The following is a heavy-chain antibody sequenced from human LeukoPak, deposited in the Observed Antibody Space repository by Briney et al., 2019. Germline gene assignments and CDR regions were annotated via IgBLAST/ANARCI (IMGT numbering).Heavy chain of an antibody. Sequence: ASVKVSCKASGYTFTGYYMHWVRQAPGQGLEWMGWICPDSGDTNYAQKFQGRVTMTRDTSISAAYMELSRLTSDDTAVFYCAREESSCSGGSCYIDYWGQGTLVTVSS. J-gene: IGHJ4*02. D-gene: IGHD2-15*01. CDR3: AREESSCSGGSCYIDY. CDR2: ICPDSGDT. CDR1: GYTFTGYY. V-gene: IGHV1-2*02.